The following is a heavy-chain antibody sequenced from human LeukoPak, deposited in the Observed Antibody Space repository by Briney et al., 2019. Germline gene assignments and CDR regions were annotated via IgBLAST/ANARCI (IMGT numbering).Heavy chain of an antibody. D-gene: IGHD2-15*01. CDR2: IYYSGST. V-gene: IGHV4-30-4*01. CDR1: CGSISSGDYY. CDR3: ARGDEAVSLDY. Sequence: SETLSLTCTVSCGSISSGDYYWSWIRQPPGKGLEWIGYIYYSGSTYYNPSLKSRVTISVDTSKNQFSLKLSSVTAADTAVYYCARGDEAVSLDYWSQGTLVTVSS. J-gene: IGHJ4*02.